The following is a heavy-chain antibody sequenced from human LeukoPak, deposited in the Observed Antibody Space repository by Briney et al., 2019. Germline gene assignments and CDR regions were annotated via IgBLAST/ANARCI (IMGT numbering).Heavy chain of an antibody. D-gene: IGHD2-2*02. CDR2: ISYDGSNK. CDR1: GFTFSSYG. Sequence: PGGSLRLSCAASGFTFSSYGMHWVRQAPGKGLEWVAVISYDGSNKYYADSVKGRFTISRDNSKNTLYLQMNSLRAEDTAVYYCAKADYELLYGAYYYYMDVWGKGTTVTVSS. V-gene: IGHV3-30*18. J-gene: IGHJ6*03. CDR3: AKADYELLYGAYYYYMDV.